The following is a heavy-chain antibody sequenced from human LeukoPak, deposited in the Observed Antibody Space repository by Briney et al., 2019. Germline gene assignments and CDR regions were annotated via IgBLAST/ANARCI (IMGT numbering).Heavy chain of an antibody. Sequence: AETLSLTCTVSGYSISSGYYWGWIRQPPGKGLEWIGSIYHSGSTYYNPSLKSRVTISVDTSKNQFSLKLSSVTAADTAVYYCTRDTGTTGEVKFDPWGQGTLVTVSS. D-gene: IGHD4-17*01. CDR3: TRDTGTTGEVKFDP. CDR1: GYSISSGYY. J-gene: IGHJ5*02. V-gene: IGHV4-38-2*02. CDR2: IYHSGST.